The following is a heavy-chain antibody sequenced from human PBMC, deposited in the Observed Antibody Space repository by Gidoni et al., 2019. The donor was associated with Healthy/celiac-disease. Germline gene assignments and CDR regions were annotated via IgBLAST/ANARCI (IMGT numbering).Heavy chain of an antibody. CDR3: TSGTMSLGELSLIDY. CDR1: GFTFGDYA. CDR2: IRSKAYVGTT. V-gene: IGHV3-49*03. D-gene: IGHD3-16*02. Sequence: EVQLVESGGGLVQPGRSLRISCTASGFTFGDYAMSWFRQAPGKGLEWVGFIRSKAYVGTTEYAASVQGRFTISRDDSKSIAYLQINSLKTEDTAVYYCTSGTMSLGELSLIDYWGQGTLVTVSS. J-gene: IGHJ4*02.